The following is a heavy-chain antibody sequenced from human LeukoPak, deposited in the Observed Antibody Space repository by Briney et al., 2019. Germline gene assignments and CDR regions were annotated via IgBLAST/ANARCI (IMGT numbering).Heavy chain of an antibody. J-gene: IGHJ4*02. CDR3: ARGTTVTPFDY. CDR2: ISGTSSYI. CDR1: GFTFSSYS. D-gene: IGHD4-17*01. V-gene: IGHV3-21*01. Sequence: GGSLRLSCAASGFTFSSYSMNWVRQAPGKGLEWVSSISGTSSYIFYADSVKGRFTISRDNAMNPLYLQMNSLRAEDTAVYYCARGTTVTPFDYWGQGTLVTVSS.